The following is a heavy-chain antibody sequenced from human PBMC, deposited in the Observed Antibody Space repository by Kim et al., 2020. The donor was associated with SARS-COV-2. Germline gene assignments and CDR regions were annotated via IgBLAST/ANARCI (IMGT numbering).Heavy chain of an antibody. CDR1: GFTFSSYG. V-gene: IGHV3-30*18. Sequence: GGSLRLSCAASGFTFSSYGMHWVRQAPGKGLEWVAVISYDGSNKYYADSVKGRFTISSDNSKNTLYLQMNSLRAEDTAVYYCAKAHGYDWGQGTLVTVSS. CDR3: AKAHGYD. J-gene: IGHJ4*02. D-gene: IGHD2-2*01. CDR2: ISYDGSNK.